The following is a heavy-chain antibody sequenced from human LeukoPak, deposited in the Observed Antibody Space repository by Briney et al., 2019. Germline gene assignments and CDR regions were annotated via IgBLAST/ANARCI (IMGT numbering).Heavy chain of an antibody. CDR3: VVVVEPPDSDGFDV. D-gene: IGHD1-14*01. Sequence: GGSLRLSCAASGFTFGNSWVHWVRQAPGKGLVWVSLINADGSTAAYADSVQGRFTISRDNARNTLSLQMNSLTIEDTAVYYCVVVVEPPDSDGFDVWGQGTMITVSS. CDR2: INADGSTA. V-gene: IGHV3-74*01. J-gene: IGHJ3*01. CDR1: GFTFGNSW.